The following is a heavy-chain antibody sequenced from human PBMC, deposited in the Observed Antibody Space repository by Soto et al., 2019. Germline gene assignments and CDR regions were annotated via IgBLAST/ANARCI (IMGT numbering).Heavy chain of an antibody. CDR2: IIPFFHAP. CDR1: GGTFSRNA. Sequence: SVKVSCKASGGTFSRNAISWVRQAPGQGLEWIGGIIPFFHAPNYAQKFQGRVTITADESTSIVFMEMSSLRFEDTAVYYRARSRAAAPPRVGMDVWGQGTTVTVSS. V-gene: IGHV1-69*13. J-gene: IGHJ6*02. CDR3: ARSRAAAPPRVGMDV. D-gene: IGHD6-13*01.